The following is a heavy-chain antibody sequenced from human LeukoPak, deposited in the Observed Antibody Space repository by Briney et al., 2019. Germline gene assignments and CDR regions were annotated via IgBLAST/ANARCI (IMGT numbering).Heavy chain of an antibody. CDR3: ARDLSDIVVVPAAIQGYYYGMDV. V-gene: IGHV3-30-3*01. CDR2: ISYDGSNK. J-gene: IGHJ6*02. CDR1: GFTFSSYA. Sequence: PGGSLRLSCAASGFTFSSYAMHWVRQAPGKGLEWVAVISYDGSNKYYADSVKGRFTISRDNSKNTLYLQVNSLRAEDTAVYYCARDLSDIVVVPAAIQGYYYGMDVWGQGTTVTVSS. D-gene: IGHD2-2*01.